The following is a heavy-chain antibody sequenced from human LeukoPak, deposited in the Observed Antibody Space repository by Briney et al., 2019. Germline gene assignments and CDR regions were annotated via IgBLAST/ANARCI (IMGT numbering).Heavy chain of an antibody. CDR1: GGTFSSYA. J-gene: IGHJ4*02. CDR2: IIPILGIA. CDR3: ARVGATTLRDDY. V-gene: IGHV1-69*04. Sequence: ASVKVSCKASGGTFSSYAISWVRQAPGQGLEWMGRIIPILGIANYAQKFQGRVTITADKSTSTAYMELSSLRSEDTAVYYCARVGATTLRDDYWGQGTLVTVFS. D-gene: IGHD1-26*01.